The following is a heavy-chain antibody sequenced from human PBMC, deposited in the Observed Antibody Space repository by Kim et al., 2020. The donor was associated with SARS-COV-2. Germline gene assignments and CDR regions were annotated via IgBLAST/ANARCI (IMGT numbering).Heavy chain of an antibody. CDR1: GFTFSPFW. D-gene: IGHD6-25*01. J-gene: IGHJ4*02. CDR2: IKPDGSGK. Sequence: GGSLRLSCADSGFTFSPFWMSWVRQAPGKGLEWVANIKPDGSGKFYVDSVKGRFTISRDNAKNSLYLQMNSLRSEDTAVYYRARAGYTSAWDYWGQGALVTVSS. CDR3: ARAGYTSAWDY. V-gene: IGHV3-7*01.